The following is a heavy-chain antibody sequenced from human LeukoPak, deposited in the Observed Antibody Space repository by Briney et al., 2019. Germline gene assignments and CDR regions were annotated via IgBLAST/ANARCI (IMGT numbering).Heavy chain of an antibody. V-gene: IGHV4-39*01. CDR2: IYYSGST. CDR1: GGSISSSSYY. D-gene: IGHD6-13*01. CDR3: ARHRGLIAAADTDWFDP. Sequence: PSETLSLTCTVSGGSISSSSYYWGWIRQPPGKGLEWIGSIYYSGSTYYIPSLKSRVTISVDMSKNQFSLKLTSVTAADTAVYYCARHRGLIAAADTDWFDPWGQGTLVTVSS. J-gene: IGHJ5*02.